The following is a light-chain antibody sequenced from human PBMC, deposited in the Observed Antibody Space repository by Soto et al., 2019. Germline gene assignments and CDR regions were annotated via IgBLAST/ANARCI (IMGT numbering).Light chain of an antibody. CDR1: QTFSNSF. CDR2: GAS. CDR3: QQCVSSST. J-gene: IGKJ5*01. V-gene: IGKV3-20*01. Sequence: LTQPLITPPLTPGERATLSCMASQTFSNSFLSWFQQIPGQAPRLLIYGASMRATGIPDRFSGSGSGTDFTLTISRLEPEDFAVYYCQQCVSSSTFGQGTRLEIK.